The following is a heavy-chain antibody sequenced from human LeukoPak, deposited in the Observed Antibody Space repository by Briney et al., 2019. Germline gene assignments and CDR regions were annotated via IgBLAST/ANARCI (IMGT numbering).Heavy chain of an antibody. CDR3: ARVYCGGDCYSRPNAFDI. J-gene: IGHJ3*02. CDR2: LYFSGNP. Sequence: PSETLSLTCTVSGASVSSSDYYWGWIRQPPGMRLEWIGNLYFSGNPYYNPSLKSQVTISVDTSKNQFSLKLSSVTAADTAVYYCARVYCGGDCYSRPNAFDIWGQGTMVTVSS. D-gene: IGHD2-21*02. V-gene: IGHV4-39*07. CDR1: GASVSSSDYY.